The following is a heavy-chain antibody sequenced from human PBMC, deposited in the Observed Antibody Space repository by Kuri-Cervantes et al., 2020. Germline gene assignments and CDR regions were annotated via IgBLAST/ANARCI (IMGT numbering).Heavy chain of an antibody. V-gene: IGHV1-3*01. CDR2: INAGNGNT. D-gene: IGHD2-2*02. Sequence: ASVKVSCKASGYTFTSYAMHWVRQAPGQRLEWMGWINAGNGNTKYSQKFQGRVTITRDTSASTAYMELRSLRSDDTAVYYCARDCLLCYNAFDTWGQGTMVTVSS. CDR3: ARDCLLCYNAFDT. J-gene: IGHJ3*02. CDR1: GYTFTSYA.